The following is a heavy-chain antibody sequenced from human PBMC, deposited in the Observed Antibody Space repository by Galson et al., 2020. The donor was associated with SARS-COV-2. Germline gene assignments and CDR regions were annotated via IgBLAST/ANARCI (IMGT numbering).Heavy chain of an antibody. CDR1: GFTFSSYG. Sequence: TGGSLRLSCAASGFTFSSYGMHWVRQAPGKGLEWVAVISYDGSNNYYADSVKGRFTISRDNSKNTLYLQMNSLRAEDTAVYYCARDYGDYGGMDVWGQGTTVTVSS. V-gene: IGHV3-30*03. J-gene: IGHJ6*02. CDR3: ARDYGDYGGMDV. D-gene: IGHD4-17*01. CDR2: ISYDGSNN.